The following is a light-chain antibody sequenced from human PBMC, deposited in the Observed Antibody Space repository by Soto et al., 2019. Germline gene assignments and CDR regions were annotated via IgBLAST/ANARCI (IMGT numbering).Light chain of an antibody. CDR1: QSISSY. J-gene: IGKJ5*01. CDR2: AAS. Sequence: DIQMTQSPSSLSASLGDRVTITCRASQSISSYLNWYQQKPGKAPKLLIYAASSLQSGVPSRFRGSGSGTDFTLTISSLQPEDFATYYCQQSYSFPRTFGQGTRLEI. CDR3: QQSYSFPRT. V-gene: IGKV1-39*01.